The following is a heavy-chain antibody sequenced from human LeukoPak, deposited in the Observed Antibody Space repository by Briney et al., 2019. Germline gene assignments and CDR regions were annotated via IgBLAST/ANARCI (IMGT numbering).Heavy chain of an antibody. J-gene: IGHJ4*02. CDR3: AKAVTRDGNNFDA. CDR1: GFXFSSYA. V-gene: IGHV3-23*01. Sequence: PGGSLRLSCAAPGFXFSSYAMSWVRQAPGKGLEWVSAISGSGGSTYYADPVKGRFTISRDNSKNTLYLQMNSLRAEDTAVYYCAKAVTRDGNNFDAWGQGTPVTVSS. D-gene: IGHD5-24*01. CDR2: ISGSGGST.